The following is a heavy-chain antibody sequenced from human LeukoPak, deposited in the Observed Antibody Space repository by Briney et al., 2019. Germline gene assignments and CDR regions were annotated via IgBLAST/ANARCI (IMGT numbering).Heavy chain of an antibody. D-gene: IGHD4-23*01. J-gene: IGHJ3*02. V-gene: IGHV4-39*01. Sequence: KSSETLSLTCTVSGGSISSSSYYWGWIRQPPGKGLEWIGSIYYSGSTYSNPSLKSRVTISVDTSKNQFSLKLSSVTAADTAVYYCARNLRGSTAFDIWGQGTMVTVSS. CDR3: ARNLRGSTAFDI. CDR1: GGSISSSSYY. CDR2: IYYSGST.